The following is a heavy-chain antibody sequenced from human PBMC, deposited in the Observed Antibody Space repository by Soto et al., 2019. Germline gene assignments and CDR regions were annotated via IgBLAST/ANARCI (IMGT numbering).Heavy chain of an antibody. J-gene: IGHJ4*02. D-gene: IGHD5-12*01. V-gene: IGHV3-23*01. CDR2: ISGSGGST. Sequence: PGGSLRLSCSASGFTFSSYAMSWVRQAPGKGLEWVSAISGSGGSTYYADSVKGRFTISKDNSKNTLYLQMNSLRAEDTAVYYCAKAPLVEMATSFDYWGQGTLVTVSS. CDR3: AKAPLVEMATSFDY. CDR1: GFTFSSYA.